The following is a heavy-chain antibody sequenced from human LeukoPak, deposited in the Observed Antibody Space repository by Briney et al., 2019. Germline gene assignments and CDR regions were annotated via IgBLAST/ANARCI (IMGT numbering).Heavy chain of an antibody. CDR3: ARASVRYGIIDY. J-gene: IGHJ4*02. Sequence: GGSLRLSCAASGFTFSSYEMNWVRKAPGKGLEWVSYISSSGSTIYYADSVKGRFTISRDNAKNSLYLQMNSLRAEDTAVYYCARASVRYGIIDYWGQGTLVTVSS. D-gene: IGHD5-18*01. CDR2: ISSSGSTI. CDR1: GFTFSSYE. V-gene: IGHV3-48*03.